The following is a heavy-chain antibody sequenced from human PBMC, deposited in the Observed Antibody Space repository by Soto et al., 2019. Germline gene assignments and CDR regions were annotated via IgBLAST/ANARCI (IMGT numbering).Heavy chain of an antibody. D-gene: IGHD2-15*01. J-gene: IGHJ4*02. CDR1: GLSFIDYS. CDR3: AKDRVPDGIYSFDY. V-gene: IGHV3-23*03. CDR2: IDLSGTTT. Sequence: GGSLILSCVAAGLSFIDYSRNWVRKTTGKGLEWVSFIDLSGTTTYYRDSVKGRFTISKGRSMNTVYLQMNSLRVEDAGVYYCAKDRVPDGIYSFDYWGQGVLVTVSS.